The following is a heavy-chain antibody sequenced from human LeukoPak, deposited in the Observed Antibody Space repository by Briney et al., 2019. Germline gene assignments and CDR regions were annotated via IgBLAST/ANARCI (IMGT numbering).Heavy chain of an antibody. CDR2: IDHSGST. J-gene: IGHJ4*02. CDR3: ARHTMVRGPADY. Sequence: SETLSLTCTVSGGSISSYYWSWIRQPPGKGLEWIGEIDHSGSTNYNPSLKSRVTISVDTSKNQFSLKLSSVTAADTAVYYCARHTMVRGPADYWGQGTLVTVSS. V-gene: IGHV4-34*01. CDR1: GGSISSYY. D-gene: IGHD3-10*01.